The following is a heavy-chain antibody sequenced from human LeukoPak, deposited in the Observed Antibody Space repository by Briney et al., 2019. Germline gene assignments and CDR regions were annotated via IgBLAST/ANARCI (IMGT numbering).Heavy chain of an antibody. Sequence: GGSLRLSCAASGFTFSSYEMNWVRQAPGKGLEWVSYISSSGSTIYYADSVKGRFTISRDNAKNSLYLQMNSLRAEDTAVYYCARDRLYSYGFDYWGQGTLVTVSS. V-gene: IGHV3-48*03. D-gene: IGHD5-18*01. J-gene: IGHJ4*02. CDR2: ISSSGSTI. CDR1: GFTFSSYE. CDR3: ARDRLYSYGFDY.